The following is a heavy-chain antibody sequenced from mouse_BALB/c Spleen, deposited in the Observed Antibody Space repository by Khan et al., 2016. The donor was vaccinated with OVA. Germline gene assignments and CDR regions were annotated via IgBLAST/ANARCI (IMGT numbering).Heavy chain of an antibody. J-gene: IGHJ1*01. D-gene: IGHD1-1*01. Sequence: QIQLVQSGPELKKPGETVKISCKASGYTFTNYGMNWVKQAPGKGLKWMGWINTYTGEPTYADDFKGRFVFSLDTSASTAYLQISNLKNEDMTTYFCARIAAYVYSDVWGAGTTVTVSA. V-gene: IGHV9-1*02. CDR2: INTYTGEP. CDR1: GYTFTNYG. CDR3: ARIAAYVYSDV.